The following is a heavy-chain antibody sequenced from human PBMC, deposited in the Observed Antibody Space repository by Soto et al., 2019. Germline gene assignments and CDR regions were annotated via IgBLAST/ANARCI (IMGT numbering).Heavy chain of an antibody. V-gene: IGHV4-59*08. CDR2: VYYTGHT. CDR3: ARHPGYYDILTGYTTYYFDY. Sequence: SETLSLTCTFSGCSISGHYWTWIRQTPGKGLEWIAYVYYTGHTNYNPSLKSRVTISLDTPKNQFSLKLSSVTAADTAVYYCARHPGYYDILTGYTTYYFDYWGQGILVTVSS. CDR1: GCSISGHY. D-gene: IGHD3-9*01. J-gene: IGHJ4*02.